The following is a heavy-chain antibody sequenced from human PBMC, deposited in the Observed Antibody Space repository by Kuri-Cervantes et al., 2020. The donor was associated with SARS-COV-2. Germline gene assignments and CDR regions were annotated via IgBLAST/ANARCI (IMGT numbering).Heavy chain of an antibody. Sequence: LSLTCAASGFTFSSYAMHWVRQAPGKGLEWVAVISYDGSNKYYADSVKGRFTISRDNSKNTLYLQMNSLRAEDTAVYYCAKDREYSSSIGQVDYWGQGTLVTVSS. CDR2: ISYDGSNK. D-gene: IGHD6-6*01. CDR1: GFTFSSYA. CDR3: AKDREYSSSIGQVDY. J-gene: IGHJ4*02. V-gene: IGHV3-30-3*01.